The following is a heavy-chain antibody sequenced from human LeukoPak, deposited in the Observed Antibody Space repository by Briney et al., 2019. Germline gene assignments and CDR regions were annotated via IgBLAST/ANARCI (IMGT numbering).Heavy chain of an antibody. Sequence: GGSLRLSCAASGFTFSSYAMSWVRQAPGKGLEWVSAISGSGGSTYYADSVKGRFTISRDNSKNTLYLQMNSLRAEDTAVYYCAKYRYSGYDSDYFDYWGQGTLVTVSS. CDR2: ISGSGGST. CDR3: AKYRYSGYDSDYFDY. D-gene: IGHD5-12*01. J-gene: IGHJ4*02. V-gene: IGHV3-23*01. CDR1: GFTFSSYA.